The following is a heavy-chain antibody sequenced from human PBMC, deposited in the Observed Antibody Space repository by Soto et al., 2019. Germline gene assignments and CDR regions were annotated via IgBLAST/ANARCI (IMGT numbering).Heavy chain of an antibody. Sequence: WETLSLTCAVSGYSISTGFNWAWIRQPPGKGLEWIGSTYHSGSTYYNPSLKSRVTISVDTSKNQFSLKLSSVTAADTAVYYCARDSSVFGVVIAPSNWFDPWGQGTLVTVSS. CDR1: GYSISTGFN. CDR3: ARDSSVFGVVIAPSNWFDP. CDR2: TYHSGST. D-gene: IGHD3-3*01. V-gene: IGHV4-38-2*02. J-gene: IGHJ5*02.